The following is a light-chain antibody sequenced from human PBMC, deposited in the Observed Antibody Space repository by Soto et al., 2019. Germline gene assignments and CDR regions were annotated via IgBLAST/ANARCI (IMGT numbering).Light chain of an antibody. J-gene: IGKJ5*01. CDR1: QSVSSC. CDR2: DAS. CDR3: QQRSNWPVIT. V-gene: IGKV3-11*01. Sequence: EIVLTQSPATLSLSPGERATLSCRASQSVSSCLAWYQQKPGQAPGLLIYDASNRATGIPARFSGSGSGTDFTLTISSLEPEDFAVHYCQQRSNWPVITFGQGTRLEIK.